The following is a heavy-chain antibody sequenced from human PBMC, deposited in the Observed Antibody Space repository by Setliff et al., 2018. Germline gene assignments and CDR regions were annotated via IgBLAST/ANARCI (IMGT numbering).Heavy chain of an antibody. CDR1: GYSISSYY. J-gene: IGHJ4*02. CDR2: IGHTGSI. V-gene: IGHV4-38-2*02. CDR3: ARDLGHGGDSDY. D-gene: IGHD2-21*02. Sequence: PSETLSLTCTVSGYSISSYYWSWIRQPPGKGLEWVGNIGHTGSINYNPSLKSRLTISRDTSKNQVSLKLNSVTATDTAVYYCARDLGHGGDSDYWGQGILVTVSS.